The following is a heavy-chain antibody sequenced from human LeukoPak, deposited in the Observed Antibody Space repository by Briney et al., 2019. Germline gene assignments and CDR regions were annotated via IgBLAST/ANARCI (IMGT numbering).Heavy chain of an antibody. V-gene: IGHV4-38-2*02. J-gene: IGHJ4*01. CDR2: IYHSGST. D-gene: IGHD2-2*01. CDR3: ARYTGTSSYYFDY. Sequence: SETLSLTCTVSGYSISSGYYWVWIRQPPGKGLEWIATIYHSGSTYYNPSLESGVTISVDTSKNQFSLKLSSVTAADTAVYYCARYTGTSSYYFDYWGQGTLVTVSS. CDR1: GYSISSGYY.